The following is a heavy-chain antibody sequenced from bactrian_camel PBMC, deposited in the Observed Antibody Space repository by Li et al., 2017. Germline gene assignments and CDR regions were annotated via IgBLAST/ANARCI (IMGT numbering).Heavy chain of an antibody. D-gene: IGHD3*01. CDR3: AAVSDGGYCCTDAAKWTY. V-gene: IGHV3S53*01. Sequence: HVQLVESGGGSVQPGGSLRLTCVYRGSADCIAWFRQAPGMERKRVARIIPDGGSVSMSETVRPRFTISQDNAKKMVFLQMNSLLPEDTAMYHCAAVSDGGYCCTDAAKWTYWGQGTQVTVS. J-gene: IGHJ4*01. CDR2: IIPDGGS. CDR1: GSADCI.